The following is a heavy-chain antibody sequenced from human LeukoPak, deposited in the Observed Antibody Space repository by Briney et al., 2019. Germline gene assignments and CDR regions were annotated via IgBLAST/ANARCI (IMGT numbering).Heavy chain of an antibody. CDR3: ARERGRGRDSPWFDY. J-gene: IGHJ4*02. Sequence: GGSLRLSCAASGLILSGDFMSWVRQAPGKGLEGVSVIYSDGSTYYADSVKGRFTISRDNSKNTLDLQMTGLRAEDTAVYYCARERGRGRDSPWFDYWGQGTLVTVSS. CDR1: GLILSGDF. V-gene: IGHV3-53*01. CDR2: IYSDGST. D-gene: IGHD1-26*01.